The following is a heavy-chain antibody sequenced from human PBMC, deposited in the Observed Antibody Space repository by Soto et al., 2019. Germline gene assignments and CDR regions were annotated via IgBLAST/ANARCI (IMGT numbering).Heavy chain of an antibody. V-gene: IGHV3-23*01. CDR3: AREKLETIFGDYYYYGMDV. CDR1: GFTFSRHA. J-gene: IGHJ6*02. CDR2: LSDSGGSI. Sequence: PGGSLRLSCTASGFTFSRHAMTWVRQAPGKGLEWVSGLSDSGGSIYYADSVKGRFTISRDNSKNTLYLQMNSLRAEDTAVYYCAREKLETIFGDYYYYGMDVWGQGTTVTVSS. D-gene: IGHD3-3*01.